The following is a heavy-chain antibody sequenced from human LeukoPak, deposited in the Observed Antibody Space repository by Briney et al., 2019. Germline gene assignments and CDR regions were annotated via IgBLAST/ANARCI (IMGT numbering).Heavy chain of an antibody. Sequence: PSETLSLTCTVSGYSISSGYYWGWIRQPPGKGLEWIGSIYHSGSTYYNPSLKSRVTISVDTSKNQFSLKLSSVTAADTAVYYCARVAWFQPPYFDYWGQGTLVTVSS. V-gene: IGHV4-38-2*02. CDR2: IYHSGST. CDR3: ARVAWFQPPYFDY. CDR1: GYSISSGYY. J-gene: IGHJ4*02. D-gene: IGHD3-22*01.